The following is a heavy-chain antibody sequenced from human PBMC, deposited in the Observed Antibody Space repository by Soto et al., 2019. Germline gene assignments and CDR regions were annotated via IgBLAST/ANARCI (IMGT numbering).Heavy chain of an antibody. CDR2: IYPADSDT. J-gene: IGHJ3*02. CDR1: GYTFTNYW. Sequence: ESLKISCKGSGYTFTNYWITWVRQMPGKGLEWMGIIYPADSDTRYSPSFEGQVTISADKSISTAYLQWSSLKASDTAMYYCARHLNYGGNRMYDALHIWGQGTMITVSS. V-gene: IGHV5-51*01. CDR3: ARHLNYGGNRMYDALHI. D-gene: IGHD4-17*01.